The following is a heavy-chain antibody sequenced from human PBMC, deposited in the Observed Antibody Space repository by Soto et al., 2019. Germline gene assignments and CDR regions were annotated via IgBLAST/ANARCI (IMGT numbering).Heavy chain of an antibody. CDR1: GSLPGGSLSTWV. CDR3: ARARFSQWSQDYYGLDV. J-gene: IGHJ6*02. CDR2: INHSGSP. D-gene: IGHD3-3*01. V-gene: IGHV4-34*01. Sequence: AETLSLTCAFSGSLPGGSLSTWVCRGIGQAPGKGLEWIGEINHSGSPNYSPSLKSRVTISFDTSKNQFSLNLTSVTAADTAVYYCARARFSQWSQDYYGLDVWGQGTTVTVSS.